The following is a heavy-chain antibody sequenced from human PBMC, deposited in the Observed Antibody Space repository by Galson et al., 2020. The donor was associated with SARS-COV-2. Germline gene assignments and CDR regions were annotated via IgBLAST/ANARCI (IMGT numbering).Heavy chain of an antibody. CDR3: VKGYYYDSSGYYSIGFDY. Sequence: GGSLRLSRSASGFTFSSYAMHWVRQAPGKGLEYVSAISSNGGSTYYADSVKGRFTISRDNSKNTLYLQVSSLRAEDTAVYYCVKGYYYDSSGYYSIGFDYWGQGTLVTVSS. CDR1: GFTFSSYA. J-gene: IGHJ4*02. V-gene: IGHV3-64D*06. D-gene: IGHD3-22*01. CDR2: ISSNGGST.